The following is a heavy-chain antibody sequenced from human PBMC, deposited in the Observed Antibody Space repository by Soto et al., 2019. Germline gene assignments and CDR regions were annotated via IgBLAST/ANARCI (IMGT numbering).Heavy chain of an antibody. V-gene: IGHV4-61*01. D-gene: IGHD1-26*01. CDR2: VYYSGSN. CDR1: GGSVISGSYY. J-gene: IGHJ4*02. CDR3: ARAEWELPFDL. Sequence: QVQLQESGPGLVKPSETLSLTCTVSGGSVISGSYYWSWIRQPPGKGLEWIGYVYYSGSNNYNPSLNSRVTISVDTSKNQFSLKLRSVTAADTAVSYCARAEWELPFDLWGQGTLVTVSS.